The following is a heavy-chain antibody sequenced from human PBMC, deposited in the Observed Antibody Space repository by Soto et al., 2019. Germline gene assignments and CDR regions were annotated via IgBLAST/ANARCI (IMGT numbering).Heavy chain of an antibody. CDR1: GYTFTSYG. Sequence: ASVKVSCKASGYTFTSYGISWVRQAPGQGLEWMGWISAYNGNTNYAQKPQGRVTMTTDTSTSTAYMELRSLRSDDTAVYYCARDPTIFGVVTPYGMDVWGQGTTVTVS. V-gene: IGHV1-18*04. J-gene: IGHJ6*02. D-gene: IGHD3-3*01. CDR2: ISAYNGNT. CDR3: ARDPTIFGVVTPYGMDV.